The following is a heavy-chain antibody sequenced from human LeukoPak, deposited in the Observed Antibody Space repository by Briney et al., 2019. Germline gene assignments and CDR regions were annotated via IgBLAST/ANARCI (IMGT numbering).Heavy chain of an antibody. Sequence: KAGGSLRLSCAASGFTFSRYSMNWVRQAPVKWLEWVSSISIGSTYTYYADSVKGRFTISRDNAKNSLYLQMNSLRAEDTAVYYCAKGGDLGWELPFGPINDYWGQGTLVTVSS. CDR3: AKGGDLGWELPFGPINDY. J-gene: IGHJ4*02. V-gene: IGHV3-21*04. CDR1: GFTFSRYS. D-gene: IGHD1-26*01. CDR2: ISIGSTYT.